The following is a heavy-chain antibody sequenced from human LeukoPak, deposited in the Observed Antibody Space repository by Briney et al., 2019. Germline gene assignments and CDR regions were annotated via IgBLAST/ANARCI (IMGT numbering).Heavy chain of an antibody. CDR2: IIPIFGTA. J-gene: IGHJ4*02. CDR3: ARDRERWLQSNFDY. Sequence: SVKVSCKASGYTFTSYGISWVRQAPGQGLEWMGGIIPIFGTANYAQKFQGRVTITADESTSTAYMELSSLRSEDTAVYYCARDRERWLQSNFDYWGQGTLVTVSS. V-gene: IGHV1-69*13. D-gene: IGHD5-24*01. CDR1: GYTFTSYG.